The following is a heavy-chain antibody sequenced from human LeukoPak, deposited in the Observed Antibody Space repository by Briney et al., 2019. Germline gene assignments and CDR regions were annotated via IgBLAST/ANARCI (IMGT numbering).Heavy chain of an antibody. Sequence: GGSLRLSCTASVFTFGDYLMSWFRQAPGKGLEWIGFISGGTTEYAASVKGRFTISRDDSTSIAYLQMNSLTTGDTAVYYCSRGSGWLSVYWGQGTLVTVSS. CDR2: ISGGTT. J-gene: IGHJ4*02. CDR3: SRGSGWLSVY. CDR1: VFTFGDYL. D-gene: IGHD6-19*01. V-gene: IGHV3-49*03.